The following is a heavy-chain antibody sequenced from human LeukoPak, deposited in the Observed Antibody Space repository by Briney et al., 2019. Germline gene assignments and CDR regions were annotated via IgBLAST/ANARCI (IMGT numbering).Heavy chain of an antibody. J-gene: IGHJ1*01. V-gene: IGHV3-48*04. CDR3: ARTRQASDYSEYFQH. D-gene: IGHD4-17*01. CDR1: GFTFSSYS. CDR2: ISSSSSTI. Sequence: GGSLRLSCAASGFTFSSYSMNWVRQAPGKGLEWVSYISSSSSTIYYADSVKGRFTISRDNAKNSLYLQMNSLRAEDTAVYYCARTRQASDYSEYFQHWGQGTLVTVSS.